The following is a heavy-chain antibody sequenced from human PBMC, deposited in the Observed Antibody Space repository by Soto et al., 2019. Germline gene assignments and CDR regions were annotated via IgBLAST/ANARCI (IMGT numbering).Heavy chain of an antibody. CDR2: ITASASTT. D-gene: IGHD3-10*01. J-gene: IGHJ6*02. CDR1: GFTVSSKY. Sequence: GGSLRLSCAASGFTVSSKYMSWVRQAPGRGLEWVSGITASASTTYYGDSAKGRFTISRDNSKNTLALQVNSLRVEDTAVYYCARRLWFGDPSSHYYGMDVWGQGTTVTVSS. V-gene: IGHV3-23*01. CDR3: ARRLWFGDPSSHYYGMDV.